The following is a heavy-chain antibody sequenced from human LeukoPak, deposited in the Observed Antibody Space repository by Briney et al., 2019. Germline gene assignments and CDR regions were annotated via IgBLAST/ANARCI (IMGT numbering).Heavy chain of an antibody. CDR2: IGISSGNT. Sequence: QPGGSLRLSCAASGFNFIGYSMNWVRQAPGKGLEWISYIGISSGNTKYADSVKGRFTISRDKARNSLYLQMNSLRVEDTAVYYCARDHRYAFDNWGHGTLVTVSS. CDR1: GFNFIGYS. CDR3: ARDHRYAFDN. D-gene: IGHD5-12*01. J-gene: IGHJ4*01. V-gene: IGHV3-48*01.